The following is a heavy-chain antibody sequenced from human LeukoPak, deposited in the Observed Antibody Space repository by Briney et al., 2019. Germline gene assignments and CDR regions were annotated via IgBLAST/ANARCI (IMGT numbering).Heavy chain of an antibody. CDR2: ISGSGGST. CDR3: AKDSDYDSSGYYGGFDY. CDR1: GFTFSSYA. D-gene: IGHD3-22*01. J-gene: IGHJ4*02. V-gene: IGHV3-23*01. Sequence: PGGSLRLSCAASGFTFSSYAMSWVRQAPGKGLEWVSAISGSGGSTYYADSVKGRFTISRDNPKNTLYLQMNSLRAEDTAVYYCAKDSDYDSSGYYGGFDYWGQGTLVTVSS.